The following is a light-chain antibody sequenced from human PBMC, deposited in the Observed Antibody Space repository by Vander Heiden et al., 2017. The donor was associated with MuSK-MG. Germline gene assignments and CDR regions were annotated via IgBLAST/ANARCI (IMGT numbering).Light chain of an antibody. CDR2: DDR. V-gene: IGLV3-21*02. CDR3: PVWDTGTVL. CDR1: NIGTKP. J-gene: IGLJ2*01. Sequence: HVLTQPPSVSVVPGQTARITCGGNNIGTKPVHWHQQKPGQAPRRGVYDDRDRPSGIPERFSGSNSGNKANLNISRVEAGDEADYYCPVWDTGTVLCGGGTKLTV.